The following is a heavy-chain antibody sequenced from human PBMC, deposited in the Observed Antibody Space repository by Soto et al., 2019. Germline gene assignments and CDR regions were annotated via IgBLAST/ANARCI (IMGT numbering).Heavy chain of an antibody. J-gene: IGHJ5*02. CDR2: ISYDGSNK. D-gene: IGHD6-6*01. V-gene: IGHV3-30-3*01. Sequence: GGSLRLSCAASGFTFSSYAMHWVRQAPGKGLEWVAVISYDGSNKYYADSVKGRFTISRDNSKNTLYLQMNSLRAEDTAVYYCAREGAARLGHPWFDPWGQGTLVTVSS. CDR1: GFTFSSYA. CDR3: AREGAARLGHPWFDP.